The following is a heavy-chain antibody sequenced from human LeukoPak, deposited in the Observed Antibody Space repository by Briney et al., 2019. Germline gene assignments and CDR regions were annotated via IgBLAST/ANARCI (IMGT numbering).Heavy chain of an antibody. CDR3: ARHVIYSGGYSYWFDP. D-gene: IGHD1-26*01. J-gene: IGHJ5*02. Sequence: PSETLSLTCTVFGGSISTYYWSWIRQPPGKGLEWIGYIYYSGSTNYNPSLKSRVTISVDTSKNQFSLKLSSVTAADTAVYYCARHVIYSGGYSYWFDPWGLGTLVTVSS. CDR2: IYYSGST. V-gene: IGHV4-59*01. CDR1: GGSISTYY.